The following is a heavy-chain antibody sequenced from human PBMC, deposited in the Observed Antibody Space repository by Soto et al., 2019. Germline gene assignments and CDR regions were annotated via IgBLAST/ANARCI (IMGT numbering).Heavy chain of an antibody. CDR1: GFTFRSFT. J-gene: IGHJ5*02. V-gene: IGHV3-21*01. CDR2: ISSNSAYK. D-gene: IGHD6-13*01. Sequence: PGGSLRLSCAASGFTFRSFTMSWVRQAPGKGLEWVSTISSNSAYKYYTDALRGRFTISRDNAKNSLHLQMNSLRAEDTAVYYCPRHASRDSSARGWFDPWGPGTLVTVSS. CDR3: PRHASRDSSARGWFDP.